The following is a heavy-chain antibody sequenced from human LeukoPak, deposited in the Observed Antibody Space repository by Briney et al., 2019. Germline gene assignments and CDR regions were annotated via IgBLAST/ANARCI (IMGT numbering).Heavy chain of an antibody. Sequence: ASVKVSCKTTVYTFIGYYMHGVRRAPGQGVERMGWINPNSGGTNYARKLQGRVTMTRDTSISTAYMELSRLRSDDTAVYYCARDGSSSWYLGFNWFDPWGQGTLVTVCS. CDR3: ARDGSSSWYLGFNWFDP. D-gene: IGHD6-13*01. CDR1: VYTFIGYY. J-gene: IGHJ5*02. V-gene: IGHV1-2*02. CDR2: INPNSGGT.